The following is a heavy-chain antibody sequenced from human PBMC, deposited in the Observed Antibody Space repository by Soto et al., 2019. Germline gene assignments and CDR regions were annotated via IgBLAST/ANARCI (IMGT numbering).Heavy chain of an antibody. CDR1: GYTFTSYA. D-gene: IGHD6-13*01. CDR2: INAGNGNT. J-gene: IGHJ6*02. V-gene: IGHV1-3*01. Sequence: ASVKVSCKASGYTFTSYAMHWVRQAPGQRLEWMGWINAGNGNTKYSQKFQGRVTITRDTSASTAYMELSSLRSEDTAVYYCARVGEQQLVGGYYYYYYGMDVWGQGTTVTVSS. CDR3: ARVGEQQLVGGYYYYYYGMDV.